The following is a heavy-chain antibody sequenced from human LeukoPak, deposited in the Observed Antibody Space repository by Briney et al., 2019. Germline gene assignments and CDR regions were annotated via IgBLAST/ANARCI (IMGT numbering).Heavy chain of an antibody. V-gene: IGHV4-34*01. J-gene: IGHJ6*02. CDR1: GGSFSGYY. Sequence: SETLSLTCAVYGGSFSGYYWSWIRQPPGKGLEWIGEINHSGSTNYNPSLKSRVTISVDTSKNQFSLKLSSVTAADTAVYYCARGPFHSSGPSGGMDVWGQGTTVTVSS. CDR3: ARGPFHSSGPSGGMDV. CDR2: INHSGST. D-gene: IGHD3-22*01.